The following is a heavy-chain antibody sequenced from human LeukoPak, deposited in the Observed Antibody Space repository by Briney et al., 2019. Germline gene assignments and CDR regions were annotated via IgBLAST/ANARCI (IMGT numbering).Heavy chain of an antibody. D-gene: IGHD4-17*01. CDR2: IYYSGST. J-gene: IGHJ6*02. Sequence: SETLSLTCTVSGGSISSSSYYWGWIRQPPGKGLEWIGSIYYSGSTYYNPSLKSRVTISVDTSKNQFSLKLSSVTAADTAVYYCARLTGGSTVTFYYYYGMDVWGQGTTVTVSS. V-gene: IGHV4-39*01. CDR3: ARLTGGSTVTFYYYYGMDV. CDR1: GGSISSSSYY.